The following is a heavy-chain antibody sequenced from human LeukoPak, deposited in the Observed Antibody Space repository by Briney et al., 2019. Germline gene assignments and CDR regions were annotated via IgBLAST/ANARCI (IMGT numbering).Heavy chain of an antibody. CDR2: IDQSGGRN. Sequence: GGSLRLSCAASGFTFSRFWMNWVRQAPGRGLEWVANIDQSGGRNNYVDSVKGRFTISRDNAKNSLFLQMNSLRAEDTAVYYCARDGITGTTIDYWGQGTLVTVSS. J-gene: IGHJ4*02. CDR3: ARDGITGTTIDY. CDR1: GFTFSRFW. V-gene: IGHV3-7*01. D-gene: IGHD1-7*01.